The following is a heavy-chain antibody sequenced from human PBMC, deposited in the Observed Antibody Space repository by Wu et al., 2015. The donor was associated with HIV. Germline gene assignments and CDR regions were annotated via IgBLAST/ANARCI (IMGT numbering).Heavy chain of an antibody. Sequence: VQLVQSGAEVKKPGASVKVSCKASGYTFTSYGISWVRQAPGQGLEWMGWISAYNGNTNYAQKLQGRVTMTTDTSTSTAYMEPRSLRSDDTAVYYCARDRIRFAAARSDAFDIWGQGTMVTVSS. D-gene: IGHD6-6*01. J-gene: IGHJ3*02. V-gene: IGHV1-18*01. CDR2: ISAYNGNT. CDR1: GYTFTSYG. CDR3: ARDRIRFAAARSDAFDI.